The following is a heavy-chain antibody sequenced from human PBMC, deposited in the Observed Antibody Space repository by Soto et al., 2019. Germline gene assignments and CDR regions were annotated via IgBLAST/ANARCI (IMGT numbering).Heavy chain of an antibody. Sequence: SETLSLTCTVSGGSISSGGYYWSWIRQHPGKGLEWIGYIYYSGSTYYNPSLKSRVTISVDTSKNQFSLKLSSVTAADTAVYYCARAGASPTTPIDYWGQGTLVTVSS. J-gene: IGHJ4*02. D-gene: IGHD2-15*01. CDR3: ARAGASPTTPIDY. CDR2: IYYSGST. V-gene: IGHV4-31*03. CDR1: GGSISSGGYY.